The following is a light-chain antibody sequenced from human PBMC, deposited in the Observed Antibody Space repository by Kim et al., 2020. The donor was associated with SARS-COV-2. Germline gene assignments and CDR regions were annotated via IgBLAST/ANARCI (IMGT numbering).Light chain of an antibody. CDR3: QKYNSAPWT. J-gene: IGKJ1*01. Sequence: ASVGDRVTISCRASQDIANSLAWYQQKPGKVPQVLIYAASTLQSGVPSRFSGSGSGTEFTLTIGSLQTEDVATYYCQKYNSAPWTFGPGTKVDI. CDR2: AAS. V-gene: IGKV1-27*01. CDR1: QDIANS.